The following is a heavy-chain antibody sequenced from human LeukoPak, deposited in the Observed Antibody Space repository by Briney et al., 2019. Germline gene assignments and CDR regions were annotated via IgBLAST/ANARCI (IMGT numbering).Heavy chain of an antibody. J-gene: IGHJ3*02. CDR1: GFTFSSYG. D-gene: IGHD1-26*01. Sequence: GGSLRLSCAASGFTFSSYGMHWVRQAPGKGLEWVAVIWYDGSNKYYADSVKGRFTISRDNSENTLYLQMNSLRAEDTAVYYCARGGRGSYFDAFDIWGQGTMVTVSS. V-gene: IGHV3-33*01. CDR2: IWYDGSNK. CDR3: ARGGRGSYFDAFDI.